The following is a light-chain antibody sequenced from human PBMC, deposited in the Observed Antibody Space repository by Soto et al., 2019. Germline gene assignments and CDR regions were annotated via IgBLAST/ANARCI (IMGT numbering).Light chain of an antibody. CDR2: GTS. CDR3: QQLSNNPYT. Sequence: DIQLTQSPSFLFPSLGDRVTITCRASQGISSYLAWYQQKPGKAPKVLIYGTSTLQSGVPSRFSGSGSGTEFTLTISSLQPEDSATYHCQQLSNNPYTFGQGTRLEIK. V-gene: IGKV1-9*01. J-gene: IGKJ5*01. CDR1: QGISSY.